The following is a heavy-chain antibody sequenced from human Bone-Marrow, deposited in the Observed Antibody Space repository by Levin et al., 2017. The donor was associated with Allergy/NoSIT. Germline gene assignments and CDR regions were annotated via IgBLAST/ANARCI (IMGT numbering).Heavy chain of an antibody. D-gene: IGHD1-1*01. CDR3: AKDRKNWNDDYGMDV. J-gene: IGHJ6*02. CDR1: GFTFRDYA. CDR2: ISGNAETT. Sequence: GGSLRLSCKASGFTFRDYAMAWVRQAPGKGLEWVSAISGNAETTYYANSVRDRFSISRDNAKNTVVLQMNSLRAADTAVYYCAKDRKNWNDDYGMDVWGQGTTVSVSS. V-gene: IGHV3-23*01.